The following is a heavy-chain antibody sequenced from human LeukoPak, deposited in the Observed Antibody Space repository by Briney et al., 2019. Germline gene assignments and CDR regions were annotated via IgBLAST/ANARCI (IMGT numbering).Heavy chain of an antibody. CDR3: AELGITMIGGV. Sequence: GGSLRLSCAASGFTFNSYEMDWVRQAPGKGLEWVSYISSSGSTIYYADSVKGRFTISRDNAKNSLYLQMNSLRAEDTAVYYCAELGITMIGGVWGKGTTVTISS. CDR2: ISSSGSTI. CDR1: GFTFNSYE. V-gene: IGHV3-48*03. D-gene: IGHD3-10*02. J-gene: IGHJ6*04.